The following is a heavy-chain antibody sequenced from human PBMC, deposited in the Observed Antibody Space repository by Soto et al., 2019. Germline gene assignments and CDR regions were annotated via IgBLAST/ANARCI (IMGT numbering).Heavy chain of an antibody. D-gene: IGHD1-26*01. V-gene: IGHV4-28*01. CDR1: AYSISSSNW. CDR3: ARREIQGPIDY. Sequence: QVQLQESGPGLVKPSDTLSLTCAVSAYSISSSNWWGWIRQPPGKGLEWIGYVYYSGTTYYNPSRKSRVTMSVDTSKNHFSLKLTSVTAVDTAVYYCARREIQGPIDYWGQGTLVTVSS. CDR2: VYYSGTT. J-gene: IGHJ4*02.